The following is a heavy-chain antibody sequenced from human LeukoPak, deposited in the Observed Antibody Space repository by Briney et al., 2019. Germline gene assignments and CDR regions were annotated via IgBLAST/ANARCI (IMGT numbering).Heavy chain of an antibody. V-gene: IGHV3-21*01. Sequence: KPGGSLRLSCAASGFTFSSYSMNWVRQAPGKGLEWVSSISSSSSYIYYADSVKGRFTISRDNAKNSLYLQMNSLRAEDTAVYYCARALQRAAPFDYWGQGTLVTVSS. J-gene: IGHJ4*02. CDR1: GFTFSSYS. CDR2: ISSSSSYI. CDR3: ARALQRAAPFDY.